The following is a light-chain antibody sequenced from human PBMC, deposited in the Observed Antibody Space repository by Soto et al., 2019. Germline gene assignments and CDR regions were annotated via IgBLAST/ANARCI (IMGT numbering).Light chain of an antibody. J-gene: IGLJ1*01. Sequence: QSALTQPPSASGSPGQSVTISCTGTSSVVGGYNYVSWYQPHPGKAPKLMIYDVSKRPSGVPDRFSGSKSGNTASLTVSGLQAEDEADYYCSSYAGSTNYVFGTGTKVTVL. CDR1: SSVVGGYNY. CDR2: DVS. V-gene: IGLV2-8*01. CDR3: SSYAGSTNYV.